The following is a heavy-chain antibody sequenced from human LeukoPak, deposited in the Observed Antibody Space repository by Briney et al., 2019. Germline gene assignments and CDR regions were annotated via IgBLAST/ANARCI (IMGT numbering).Heavy chain of an antibody. Sequence: QPGGSLRLSCAASGFTFSSYAMSWVRQAPGKGLEWVSAISGSGGSTYYADSVKGRFTISRDNSENTLYLQMNSLRAEDTAVYYCAKDIVAAPSGWFDPWGQGTLVTVSS. J-gene: IGHJ5*02. CDR3: AKDIVAAPSGWFDP. V-gene: IGHV3-23*01. CDR2: ISGSGGST. D-gene: IGHD5-12*01. CDR1: GFTFSSYA.